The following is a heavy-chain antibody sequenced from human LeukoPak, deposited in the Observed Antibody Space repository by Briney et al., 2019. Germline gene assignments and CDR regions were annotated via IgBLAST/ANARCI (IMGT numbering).Heavy chain of an antibody. J-gene: IGHJ3*02. V-gene: IGHV4-59*01. D-gene: IGHD3-10*01. CDR3: AKEGAESFPDAFDI. Sequence: PETLSLTCTVSGGSISPYYWSWLRQPPGKGLEWIGYISYSGSTKNNPSLKSRVTISVDTSKNQFSLKLTSVTAADTAVYYCAKEGAESFPDAFDIWGQGTMITVSS. CDR1: GGSISPYY. CDR2: ISYSGST.